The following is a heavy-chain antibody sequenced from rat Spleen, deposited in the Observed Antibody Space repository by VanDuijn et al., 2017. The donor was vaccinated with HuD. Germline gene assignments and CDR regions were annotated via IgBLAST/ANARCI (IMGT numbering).Heavy chain of an antibody. Sequence: VQLKESGPGLVQPSQTLSLTCTVSGYSITSNYWGWIRKFPGNKMEWIGHITYSDNTNYNPSLKSRISITRDTSKNQFFLQLNSVTTEDAATYYCARWTYSGYNPLFDYWGQGVMVTVSS. D-gene: IGHD1-9*01. J-gene: IGHJ2*01. CDR3: ARWTYSGYNPLFDY. CDR2: ITYSDNT. V-gene: IGHV3-1*01. CDR1: GYSITSNY.